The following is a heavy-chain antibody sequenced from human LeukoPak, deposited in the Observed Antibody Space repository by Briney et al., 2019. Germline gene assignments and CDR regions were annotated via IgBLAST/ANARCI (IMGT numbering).Heavy chain of an antibody. CDR2: IYYSGST. V-gene: IGHV4-59*01. CDR3: ARVKEVGATAGYYYMDV. J-gene: IGHJ6*03. CDR1: GGSISSYY. Sequence: PSETLSLTCTVSGGSISSYYWSWIRQPPGKGLEWIGYIYYSGSTNYNPSLKSRVTISVDTSKNQFSLKLSSVTAADTAVYYCARVKEVGATAGYYYMDVWGKGTTVTVSS. D-gene: IGHD1-26*01.